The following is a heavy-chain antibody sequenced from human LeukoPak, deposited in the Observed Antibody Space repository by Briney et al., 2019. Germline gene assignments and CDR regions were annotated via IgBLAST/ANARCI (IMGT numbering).Heavy chain of an antibody. CDR2: IIPIFGTA. CDR3: ARGWSVEWLPHY. Sequence: ASVKVSCKASGGTFSSYAISWVRQAPGQGLERMGGIIPIFGTANYAQKFQGRVTITADESTSTAYMELSSLRSEDTAVYYCARGWSVEWLPHYWGQGTLVTVSS. D-gene: IGHD3-3*01. J-gene: IGHJ4*02. CDR1: GGTFSSYA. V-gene: IGHV1-69*13.